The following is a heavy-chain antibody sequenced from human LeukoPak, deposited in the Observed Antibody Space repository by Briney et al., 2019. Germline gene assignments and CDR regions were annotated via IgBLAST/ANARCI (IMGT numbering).Heavy chain of an antibody. CDR1: GFTFSSYG. D-gene: IGHD6-13*01. Sequence: PGGSLRLSCAASGFTFSSYGMSWGRQAPGKGVEWVSAISGSGGSTDYADSVKGGFTISRDNSKNTLYLQMNRLRAEDPAVHYCAKDHFAGRSWMNYYYYYMDAWGKGTTVTVSS. V-gene: IGHV3-23*01. CDR2: ISGSGGST. CDR3: AKDHFAGRSWMNYYYYYMDA. J-gene: IGHJ6*03.